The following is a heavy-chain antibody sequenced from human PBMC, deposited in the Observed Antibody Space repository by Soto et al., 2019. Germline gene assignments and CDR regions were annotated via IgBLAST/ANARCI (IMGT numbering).Heavy chain of an antibody. Sequence: QVQLVQSGTEVKKPGSSVKVSCKASGGTFSNYAISWVRQAPGQGLEWMGGITPIFGTANYAQKSQGRVTITADESMSTAYMELSRLRSEDTAVYYCAQTLGLAVAGPGRFDLWGRGTLVTVSS. D-gene: IGHD6-19*01. V-gene: IGHV1-69*12. J-gene: IGHJ2*01. CDR2: ITPIFGTA. CDR1: GGTFSNYA. CDR3: AQTLGLAVAGPGRFDL.